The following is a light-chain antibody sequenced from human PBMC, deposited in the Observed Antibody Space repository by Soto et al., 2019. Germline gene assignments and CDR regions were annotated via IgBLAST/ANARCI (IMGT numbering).Light chain of an antibody. J-gene: IGKJ5*01. V-gene: IGKV3-15*01. Sequence: EIVMTQSPATLSASPGERATLSCRASQSVSSNLGWYQQKPGQAPKLLIYGASTRATGIPARFSGSGSGTEFTLTISSLQSEDFAVYYCQQYNNWPPITFGQGTRLEIK. CDR3: QQYNNWPPIT. CDR2: GAS. CDR1: QSVSSN.